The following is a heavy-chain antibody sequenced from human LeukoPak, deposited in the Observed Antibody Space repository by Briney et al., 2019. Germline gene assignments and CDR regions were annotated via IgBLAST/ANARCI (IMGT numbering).Heavy chain of an antibody. J-gene: IGHJ5*02. CDR1: GYTFTCYY. V-gene: IGHV1-2*02. D-gene: IGHD5-18*01. CDR3: ATPSRYSYGYGWFDR. Sequence: ASVKVSCKASGYTFTCYYMHWARQAPGQGREWMGWINPNSGGTNYAQKFQGRVTMTRDTSISPAYMELSRLRSDDTAVYYCATPSRYSYGYGWFDRWGQGTLVTVSS. CDR2: INPNSGGT.